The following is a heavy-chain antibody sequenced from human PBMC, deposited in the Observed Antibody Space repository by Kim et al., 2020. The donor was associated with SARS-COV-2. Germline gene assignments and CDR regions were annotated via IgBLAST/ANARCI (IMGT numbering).Heavy chain of an antibody. CDR3: AKDRPRSPLYYYGSGSSNHFDY. V-gene: IGHV3-30*18. CDR1: GFTFSSYG. J-gene: IGHJ4*02. CDR2: ISYDGSNK. Sequence: GGSLRLSCAASGFTFSSYGMHWVRQTPGKGLEWVAVISYDGSNKYYADSVKGRFTISRDNSKNTLYLQMNSLRAEDTAVYYCAKDRPRSPLYYYGSGSSNHFDYWGQGTLVTVSS. D-gene: IGHD3-10*01.